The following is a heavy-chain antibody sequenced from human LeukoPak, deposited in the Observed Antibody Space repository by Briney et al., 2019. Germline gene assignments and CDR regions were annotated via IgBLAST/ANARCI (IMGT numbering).Heavy chain of an antibody. CDR2: ISWNSGSI. J-gene: IGHJ3*02. Sequence: GGSLRLSCAASGFTFDDYAMHWVRQAPGKGLEWVSGISWNSGSIGYADSVKGRFTISRDNAKNTLYLQMNSLRAEDTAVYYCAKLVKELSRGDAFDIWGQGTMVTVSS. CDR1: GFTFDDYA. D-gene: IGHD3-16*02. V-gene: IGHV3-9*01. CDR3: AKLVKELSRGDAFDI.